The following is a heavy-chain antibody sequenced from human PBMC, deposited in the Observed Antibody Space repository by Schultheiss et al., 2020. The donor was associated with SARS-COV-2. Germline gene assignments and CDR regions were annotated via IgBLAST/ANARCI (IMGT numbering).Heavy chain of an antibody. CDR3: AASSVRGEYYYGMDV. CDR1: GFTFRSYA. Sequence: GGSLRLSCAASGFTFRSYAMSWVRQAPGKGLEWVSGISGRGGSTYCADSVKGRFTISRDNSKNTLYLQMNSLRAEDTAVYYCAASSVRGEYYYGMDVWGQGTTVTVSS. J-gene: IGHJ6*02. CDR2: ISGRGGST. V-gene: IGHV3-23*01. D-gene: IGHD3-10*01.